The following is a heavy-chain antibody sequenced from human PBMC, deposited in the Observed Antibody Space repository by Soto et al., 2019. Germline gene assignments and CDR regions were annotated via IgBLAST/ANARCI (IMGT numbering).Heavy chain of an antibody. CDR3: AIDKWDGSGSYSPLYYYYGMDV. Sequence: SETLSLTCTVSGGSISSGDYYWSWIRQPPGKGLEWIGYIYYSGSTYYNPSLKSRVTISVDTSKNQFSLKLSSVTAADTAVYYCAIDKWDGSGSYSPLYYYYGMDVWGQGTTVTVSS. D-gene: IGHD3-10*01. J-gene: IGHJ6*02. CDR1: GGSISSGDYY. CDR2: IYYSGST. V-gene: IGHV4-30-4*01.